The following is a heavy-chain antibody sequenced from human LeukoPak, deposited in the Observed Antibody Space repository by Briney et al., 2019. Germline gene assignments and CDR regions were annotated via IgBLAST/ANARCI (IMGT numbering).Heavy chain of an antibody. CDR3: AGSAAAGTKRYYYYMDV. CDR1: GYTFTGYY. Sequence: ASVKVSCKASGYTFTGYYMHWVRQAPGQGLEWMGRNNPNRGGTNYAQKFQGRVTMTRDTSISTAYMELSRLRSDDTAVYYCAGSAAAGTKRYYYYMDVWGKGTTVTVSS. J-gene: IGHJ6*03. D-gene: IGHD6-13*01. CDR2: NNPNRGGT. V-gene: IGHV1-2*06.